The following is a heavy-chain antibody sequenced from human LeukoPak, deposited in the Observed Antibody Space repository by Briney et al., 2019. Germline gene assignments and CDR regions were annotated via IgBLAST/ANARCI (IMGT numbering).Heavy chain of an antibody. CDR3: ARGNYVDWFDP. J-gene: IGHJ5*02. Sequence: SETLSLTCTVSGGSFSNHYWSWIRQPPGKGLEWIGYIYHTGSTNYNPSLKSRVTISVDTSKNQFSLKLTSVTAADTAVYYCARGNYVDWFDPWGQGTQVTVSS. D-gene: IGHD1-7*01. V-gene: IGHV4-59*11. CDR2: IYHTGST. CDR1: GGSFSNHY.